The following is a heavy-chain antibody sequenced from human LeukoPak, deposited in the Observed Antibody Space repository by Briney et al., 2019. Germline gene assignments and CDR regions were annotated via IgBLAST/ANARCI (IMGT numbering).Heavy chain of an antibody. CDR2: ISSSSSYI. CDR1: GFTFSSYS. Sequence: GGSLRLSCAASGFTFSSYSMNWVRQAPGKGLEWVSSISSSSSYIYYADSVKGRFTISRDNAKNSLYLQMNSLRAEDTAVYYCAVYYYGSGSYYGRNFDYWGQGTLVTVSS. V-gene: IGHV3-21*01. D-gene: IGHD3-10*01. J-gene: IGHJ4*02. CDR3: AVYYYGSGSYYGRNFDY.